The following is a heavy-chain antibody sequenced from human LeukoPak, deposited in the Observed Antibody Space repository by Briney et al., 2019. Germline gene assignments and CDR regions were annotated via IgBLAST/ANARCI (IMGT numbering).Heavy chain of an antibody. D-gene: IGHD3-3*01. CDR2: ISSSSSTI. CDR3: AKEGVEAKNYYYYMDV. V-gene: IGHV3-48*01. J-gene: IGHJ6*03. CDR1: GFTVSSYS. Sequence: GGSLRLSCAASGFTVSSYSMNWVRQAPGKGLEWVSYISSSSSTIYYADSVKGRFTISRDNAKNSLYLQMNSLRAEDTAVYYCAKEGVEAKNYYYYMDVWGKGTTVTVSS.